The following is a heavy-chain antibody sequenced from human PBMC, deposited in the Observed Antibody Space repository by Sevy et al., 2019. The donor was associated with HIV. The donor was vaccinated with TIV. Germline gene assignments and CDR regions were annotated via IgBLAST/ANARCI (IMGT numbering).Heavy chain of an antibody. Sequence: ASVKVSCKASGYTFTGYYMHWVRQAPGQGLEWMGWINPNSGGTNYAQKFQGRVAMTRDTSISTAYMGLSRLSTDDSAEYYCVRDTRFGDCSSTSLCRIYYYGSGRGLDAFDIWGQGTMVTVSS. CDR3: VRDTRFGDCSSTSLCRIYYYGSGRGLDAFDI. V-gene: IGHV1-2*02. J-gene: IGHJ3*02. CDR1: GYTFTGYY. CDR2: INPNSGGT. D-gene: IGHD3-10*01.